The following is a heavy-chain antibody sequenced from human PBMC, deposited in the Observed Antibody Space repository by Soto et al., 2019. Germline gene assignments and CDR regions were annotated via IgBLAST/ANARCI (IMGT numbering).Heavy chain of an antibody. CDR2: IDPSDSYT. CDR3: ARLLPYSGTFRRTFDY. D-gene: IGHD1-26*01. V-gene: IGHV5-10-1*01. Sequence: PGESLKISCNGSGYSFTSYWISWVRQMPGKGLEWMGRIDPSDSYTNYSPSFQGHVTISADKSISTAYLQWSSLKASDTAMYYCARLLPYSGTFRRTFDYWGQGTLVTVSS. J-gene: IGHJ4*02. CDR1: GYSFTSYW.